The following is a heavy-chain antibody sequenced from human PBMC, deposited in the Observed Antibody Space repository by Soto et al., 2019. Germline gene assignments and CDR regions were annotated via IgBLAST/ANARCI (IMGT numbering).Heavy chain of an antibody. D-gene: IGHD2-2*01. Sequence: IRLSCAASGFAFSSYAMSWVRQAPGKGLEWVSAISGSGGSTYYADSVKGRFTISRDNSKNTLYLQMNSLRAEDTAVYYCAKGGTTSPYNWFDPWGQEPLVTVPS. CDR2: ISGSGGST. V-gene: IGHV3-23*01. CDR3: AKGGTTSPYNWFDP. J-gene: IGHJ5*02. CDR1: GFAFSSYA.